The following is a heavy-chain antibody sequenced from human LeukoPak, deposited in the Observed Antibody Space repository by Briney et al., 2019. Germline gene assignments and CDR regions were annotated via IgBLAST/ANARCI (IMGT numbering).Heavy chain of an antibody. V-gene: IGHV4-31*03. D-gene: IGHD6-19*01. J-gene: IGHJ6*02. CDR3: ARDFTYTSGWDYYYYYGMDV. Sequence: SETLSLTCTVSGGSISSSYYYWSWIRQHPGKGLEWIGYIYYSGSTYYNPSLKSRVTISVDTSKNQFSLKLSSVTAADTAVYYCARDFTYTSGWDYYYYYGMDVWGQGTTVTVSS. CDR2: IYYSGST. CDR1: GGSISSSYYY.